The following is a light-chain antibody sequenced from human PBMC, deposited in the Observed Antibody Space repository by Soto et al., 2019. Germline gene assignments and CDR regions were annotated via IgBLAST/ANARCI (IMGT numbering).Light chain of an antibody. CDR2: DVN. CDR1: TSDVGGYEY. J-gene: IGLJ3*02. Sequence: QSALPQPPSASGSPGQSVTISCTGSTSDVGGYEYVSWYQQHPGKAPKLMIFDVNKRPSGVPNRVSGSKSGNTASLTVSGPQSEDEASYYCSSFAGANIGVCGGGTKLTVL. V-gene: IGLV2-8*01. CDR3: SSFAGANIGV.